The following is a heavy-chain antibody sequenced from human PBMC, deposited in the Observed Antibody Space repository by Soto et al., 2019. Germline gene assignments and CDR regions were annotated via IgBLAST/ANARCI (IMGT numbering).Heavy chain of an antibody. CDR1: GGSISSGDYY. Sequence: QVQLQESGPGLVKPSQTLSLTCTVSGGSISSGDYYWSWIRQPPGKVLEWIGYISYSGSTYYNPSLKSRVPISVGTSKNQFSLKLSSVTAADTAVYYCASAIYTAMAVDAFDIWGQGTMVTVSS. CDR2: ISYSGST. D-gene: IGHD5-18*01. V-gene: IGHV4-30-4*01. CDR3: ASAIYTAMAVDAFDI. J-gene: IGHJ3*02.